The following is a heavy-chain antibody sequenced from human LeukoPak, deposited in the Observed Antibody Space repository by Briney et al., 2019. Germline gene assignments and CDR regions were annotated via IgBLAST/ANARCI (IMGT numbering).Heavy chain of an antibody. J-gene: IGHJ4*02. CDR1: GYTFTSYG. CDR2: ISAYNGNT. Sequence: ASVTVSCQATGYTFTSYGISWVRQAPGQRLEWMGCISAYNGNTHYVQKLQGRVTMTTDTSTSTAYIELRSLRSADTAVYYCDGDRDVPAAASFDYWGQGTLVTVSS. CDR3: DGDRDVPAAASFDY. V-gene: IGHV1-18*04. D-gene: IGHD2-2*01.